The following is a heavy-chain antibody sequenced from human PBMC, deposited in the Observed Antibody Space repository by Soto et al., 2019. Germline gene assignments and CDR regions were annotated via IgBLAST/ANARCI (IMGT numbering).Heavy chain of an antibody. D-gene: IGHD6-13*01. CDR1: GGSISSGDYY. CDR3: ARGRVRSSWNFDY. CDR2: IYYSGST. V-gene: IGHV4-30-4*01. J-gene: IGHJ4*02. Sequence: PSETLSLTCTVSGGSISSGDYYWSWIRQPPGKGLEWIGYIYYSGSTYYNPSLKSRVTISVDTSKNQFSLKLSSVTAADTAVYYCARGRVRSSWNFDYWGQGTLVTVSS.